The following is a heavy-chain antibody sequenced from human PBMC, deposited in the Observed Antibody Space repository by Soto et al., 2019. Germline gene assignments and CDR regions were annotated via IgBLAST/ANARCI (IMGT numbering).Heavy chain of an antibody. CDR1: GYSLSTYW. CDR2: IGPDGSCA. V-gene: IGHV3-74*03. J-gene: IGHJ6*02. Sequence: EVQLVESGGGLVQPGGSLRLSCAASGYSLSTYWMHWVRQIPGQGLTWVSRIGPDGSCATYADSVKGRFTISRDNANNAVYLQMNSLQAEDTGVYYCASEHSGYDHGEDDYHGVDVWGQATTVTVSS. CDR3: ASEHSGYDHGEDDYHGVDV. D-gene: IGHD5-12*01.